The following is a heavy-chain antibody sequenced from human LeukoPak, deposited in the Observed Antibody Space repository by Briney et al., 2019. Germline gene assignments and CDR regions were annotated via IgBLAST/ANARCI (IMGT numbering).Heavy chain of an antibody. CDR1: GGSISSYY. J-gene: IGHJ4*02. CDR3: VSGDQYYFDY. CDR2: IYSSGTT. V-gene: IGHV4-59*12. D-gene: IGHD4-17*01. Sequence: SETLSLTCIVSGGSISSYYWSWIRQPPGKGLEWIGNIYSSGTTNYNPSLKSRVTISMDTSKNQFSLKLSSVTAADTAVYYCVSGDQYYFDYWGQGTLVTVSS.